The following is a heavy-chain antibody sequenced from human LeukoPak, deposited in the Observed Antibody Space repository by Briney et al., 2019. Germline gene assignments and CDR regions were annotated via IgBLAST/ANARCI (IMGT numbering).Heavy chain of an antibody. CDR2: MNPNSGNT. Sequence: GASVKVSCKASGYTFTSYDINWVRQATGQGLEWMGWMNPNSGNTGYAQKFQGRVTITRNTSISTAYMELSSLRSEDTAVYYCARAGCSSASLGLACYYYYGMDVWGQGTTVTVSS. V-gene: IGHV1-8*03. CDR3: ARAGCSSASLGLACYYYYGMDV. D-gene: IGHD2-2*01. CDR1: GYTFTSYD. J-gene: IGHJ6*02.